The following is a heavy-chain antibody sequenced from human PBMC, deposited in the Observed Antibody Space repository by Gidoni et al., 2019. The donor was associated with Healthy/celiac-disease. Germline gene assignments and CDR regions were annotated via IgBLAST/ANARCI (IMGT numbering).Heavy chain of an antibody. CDR2: INHSGST. Sequence: QVQLQQWGAGLLKPSETLSLTSAVYGGSFSGYYWSWIRQPPGKGLEWIGEINHSGSTNYNPSLKSRVTISVDTSKNQFSLKLSSVTAADTAVYYCARWDIVATIRFDPWGQGTLVTVSS. CDR3: ARWDIVATIRFDP. CDR1: GGSFSGYY. V-gene: IGHV4-34*01. D-gene: IGHD5-12*01. J-gene: IGHJ5*02.